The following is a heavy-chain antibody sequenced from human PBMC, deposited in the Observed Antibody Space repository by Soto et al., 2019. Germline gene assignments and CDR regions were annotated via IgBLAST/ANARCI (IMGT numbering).Heavy chain of an antibody. Sequence: EVQLVESGGGLVQPGGSLRLSCVVSGFTLGGFGMNWVRQAPGKGLEWVSYISDSGSHMYYADSVKGRFTISRDSAKNSLYLQMNSLRVEDTAVYYCAPQGVGATEYLYWGQGTLVTVSS. D-gene: IGHD1-26*01. CDR2: ISDSGSHM. CDR3: APQGVGATEYLY. J-gene: IGHJ4*02. V-gene: IGHV3-48*01. CDR1: GFTLGGFG.